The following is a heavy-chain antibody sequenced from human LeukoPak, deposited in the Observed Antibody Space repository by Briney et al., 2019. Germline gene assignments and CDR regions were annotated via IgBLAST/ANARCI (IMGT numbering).Heavy chain of an antibody. J-gene: IGHJ4*02. CDR2: IIPIFGTA. D-gene: IGHD5-24*01. CDR1: GGTFSSYA. Sequence: SVQVSCKASGGTFSSYAISWVRQAPGQGLEWMGGIIPIFGTANYAQKFQGRVTITADESTSTAYMELSSLRSEDTAVYYCARSSRGGYNLDYFHYWVQGTLVTVSS. CDR3: ARSSRGGYNLDYFHY. V-gene: IGHV1-69*13.